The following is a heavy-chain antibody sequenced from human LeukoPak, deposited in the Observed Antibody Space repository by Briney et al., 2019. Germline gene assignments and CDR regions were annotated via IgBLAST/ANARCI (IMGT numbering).Heavy chain of an antibody. Sequence: GGSLRLSCAASGFTFEDYDMNWVRQAPGKGLEWVSGIKWNGGSTGYADSVRGRFTISRDNAKNSLYLQMNSLRAEDTALYYCARDRNDYDFWSGYSMSYFGYWGQGTLVTVSS. V-gene: IGHV3-20*04. CDR3: ARDRNDYDFWSGYSMSYFGY. J-gene: IGHJ4*02. D-gene: IGHD3-3*01. CDR1: GFTFEDYD. CDR2: IKWNGGST.